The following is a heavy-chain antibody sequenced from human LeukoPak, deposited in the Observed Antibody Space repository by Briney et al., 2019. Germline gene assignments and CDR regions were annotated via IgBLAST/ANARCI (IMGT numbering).Heavy chain of an antibody. CDR1: RFTFSSYW. CDR2: INSDGSST. CDR3: AKDIISSGWRGYFDY. J-gene: IGHJ4*02. D-gene: IGHD6-19*01. Sequence: PGGSLKLSCAASRFTFSSYWMHWVRQAPGKGLVWVSRINSDGSSTTYADSVKGRFTISRDNAKNTLYLQMNSLRAEDAALYYCAKDIISSGWRGYFDYWGQGTLVTVSS. V-gene: IGHV3-74*01.